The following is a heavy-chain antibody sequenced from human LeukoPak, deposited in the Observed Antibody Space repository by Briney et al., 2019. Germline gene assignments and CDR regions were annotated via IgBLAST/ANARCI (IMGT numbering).Heavy chain of an antibody. Sequence: PGGSLRLSCAASGFTFSRYWMNWVRQAPGKGLEWVANIKEDGSEKYYVDSVKGRFTISRDNAKNSLYLQMNSLRAEDTAVYYCARGGGWYFDYWGQGTLVTVSS. CDR1: GFTFSRYW. CDR2: IKEDGSEK. J-gene: IGHJ4*02. D-gene: IGHD6-19*01. CDR3: ARGGGWYFDY. V-gene: IGHV3-7*01.